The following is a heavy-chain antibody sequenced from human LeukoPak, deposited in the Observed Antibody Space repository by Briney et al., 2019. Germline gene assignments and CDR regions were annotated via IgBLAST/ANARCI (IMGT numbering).Heavy chain of an antibody. Sequence: PSETLSLTCTVSGGSISSYYWGWIRQPPGKGLEWIGYIYYSGSTNYNPSLKSPVTISVDTSKNQFSLKLSSVTAADTAVYYCARGLGYSYGFDYWGQGTLVTVSS. CDR3: ARGLGYSYGFDY. CDR1: GGSISSYY. J-gene: IGHJ4*02. CDR2: IYYSGST. V-gene: IGHV4-59*01. D-gene: IGHD5-18*01.